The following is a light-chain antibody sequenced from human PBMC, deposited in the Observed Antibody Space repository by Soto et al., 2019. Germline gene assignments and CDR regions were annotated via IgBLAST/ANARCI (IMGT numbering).Light chain of an antibody. CDR2: DAS. J-gene: IGKJ5*01. CDR3: QQYGRTVT. V-gene: IGKV1-5*01. CDR1: QSISSW. Sequence: DIQMTQSPSTLSASVGDRVTITCRASQSISSWLAWYQQKPGKAPKLLIYDASSLESGVPSRFSGSGSGTDFTLTISRLEPEDFAVYYCQQYGRTVTFGQGTRLEIK.